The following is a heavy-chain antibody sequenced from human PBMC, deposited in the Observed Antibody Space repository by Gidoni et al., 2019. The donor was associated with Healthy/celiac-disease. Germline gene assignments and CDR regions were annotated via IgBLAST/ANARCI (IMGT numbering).Heavy chain of an antibody. CDR1: GGSISSGGYY. Sequence: QVQLQESGPGLVKPSQTLSLTCTVSGGSISSGGYYWSWIRQHPGKGLEWIGYIYYSGSTYYNPSLKSRVIISVDTPKNQFSLKLSSVTAADTAVYYCARMTTVVTFDYWGQGTLVTVSS. J-gene: IGHJ4*02. V-gene: IGHV4-31*03. D-gene: IGHD4-17*01. CDR3: ARMTTVVTFDY. CDR2: IYYSGST.